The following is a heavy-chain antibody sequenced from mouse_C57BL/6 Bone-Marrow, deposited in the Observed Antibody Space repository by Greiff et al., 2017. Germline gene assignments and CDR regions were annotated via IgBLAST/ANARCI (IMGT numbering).Heavy chain of an antibody. CDR3: TRGSSDDVFDY. CDR1: GYTFTDYE. J-gene: IGHJ2*01. CDR2: IDPETGGT. Sequence: QVQLQQSGAELVRPGASVTLSCKASGYTFTDYEMHWVKQTPVHGLEWIGAIDPETGGTAYNQKFKGKAILTADKSSSTAYMELRSLTSEDSAVYYCTRGSSDDVFDYWGQGTTLTVSA. D-gene: IGHD1-1*01. V-gene: IGHV1-15*01.